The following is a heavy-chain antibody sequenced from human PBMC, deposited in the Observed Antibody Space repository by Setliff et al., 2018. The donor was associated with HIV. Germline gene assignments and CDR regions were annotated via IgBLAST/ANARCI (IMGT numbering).Heavy chain of an antibody. V-gene: IGHV4-4*07. CDR2: LHASGNT. J-gene: IGHJ6*03. CDR3: ARDVLKSNYLGYYYYLDG. CDR1: GDSTSNSY. D-gene: IGHD3-9*01. Sequence: PSETLSLTCRVSGDSTSNSYWRWIRQPAGKGLEWIGRLHASGNTNYNPSLKSRVTMSIDTSKNQLSLRLTSVTAADTAVYYCARDVLKSNYLGYYYYLDGWGKGTTVTVSS.